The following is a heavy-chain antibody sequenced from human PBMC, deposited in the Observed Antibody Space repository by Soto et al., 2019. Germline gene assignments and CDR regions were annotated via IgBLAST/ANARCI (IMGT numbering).Heavy chain of an antibody. V-gene: IGHV1-69*13. CDR3: AREISAGWAAAGYYYYYGMDV. D-gene: IGHD6-13*01. Sequence: GASVKVSCKASGGTFSSYAISWVRQAPGQGLEWMGGIIPIFGTANYAQKFQGRVTITADESTSTAYMELSSLRSEDTAVYYCAREISAGWAAAGYYYYYGMDVWGQGTTVTVSS. CDR1: GGTFSSYA. J-gene: IGHJ6*02. CDR2: IIPIFGTA.